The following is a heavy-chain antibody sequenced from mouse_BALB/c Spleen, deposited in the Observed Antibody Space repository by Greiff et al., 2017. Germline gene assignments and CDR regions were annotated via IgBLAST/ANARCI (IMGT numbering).Heavy chain of an antibody. Sequence: VQLKQSGGGLVKPGGSLKLSCAASGFAFSSYDMSWVRQTPAKGLEWVAYISSGGGSTYYPDTVKGRFTISRDNAKNTLYLQMSSLESEDHAMYCCARHLSTLFVDYWGQGTTLTVSS. CDR3: ARHLSTLFVDY. CDR1: GFAFSSYD. V-gene: IGHV5-12-1*01. J-gene: IGHJ2*01. D-gene: IGHD2-1*01. CDR2: ISSGGGST.